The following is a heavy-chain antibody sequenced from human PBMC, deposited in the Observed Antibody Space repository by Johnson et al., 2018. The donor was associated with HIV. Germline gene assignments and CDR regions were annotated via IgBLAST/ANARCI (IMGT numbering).Heavy chain of an antibody. CDR2: ISWNSGSI. CDR3: ARDDSSSNGRAFDI. D-gene: IGHD6-6*01. CDR1: GFNFRTNG. Sequence: VHLVESGGGVVQPGGPLRLSCAASGFNFRTNGMHWVRQAPGKGLEWVSGISWNSGSIGYADSVKGRFTISRDNSKNTLYLQMGSLRAEDMAVYYCARDDSSSNGRAFDIWGQGTMVTVSS. J-gene: IGHJ3*02. V-gene: IGHV3-64*07.